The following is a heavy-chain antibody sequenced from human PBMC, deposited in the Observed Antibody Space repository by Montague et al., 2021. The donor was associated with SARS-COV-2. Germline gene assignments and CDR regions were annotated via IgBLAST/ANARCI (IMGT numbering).Heavy chain of an antibody. D-gene: IGHD3-10*02. CDR3: ARHPPGYYVRGGLSKLYWYFDL. Sequence: SETLSLTCTVSGGTVGSSNFYWVWIRHPPGKGLEWIGSVYYSGITYHRPSLKIRVTISVDTSKNHFSLKLNAVTAADTAVYYCARHPPGYYVRGGLSKLYWYFDLWGRGTLVTVSS. CDR1: GGTVGSSNFY. CDR2: VYYSGIT. J-gene: IGHJ2*01. V-gene: IGHV4-39*01.